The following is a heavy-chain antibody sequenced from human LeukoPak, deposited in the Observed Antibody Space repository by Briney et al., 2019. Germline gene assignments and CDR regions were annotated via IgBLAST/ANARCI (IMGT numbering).Heavy chain of an antibody. V-gene: IGHV4-61*02. CDR2: IYTSEST. J-gene: IGHJ4*02. CDR3: ARVTGWNPLQAAHLDY. CDR1: GGSISSSNYY. D-gene: IGHD1-1*01. Sequence: PSETLSLTCSVSGGSISSSNYYWSWIRQPAGKGLEWIGRIYTSESTNYNPSLKSRITISVDTSKNQFSLKLSSVTAADTAVYYCARVTGWNPLQAAHLDYWGQGTLVTVSS.